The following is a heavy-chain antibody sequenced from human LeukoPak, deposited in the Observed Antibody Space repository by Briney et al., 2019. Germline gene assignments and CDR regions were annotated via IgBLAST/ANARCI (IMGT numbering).Heavy chain of an antibody. J-gene: IGHJ1*01. CDR2: ISWNSGSI. CDR3: ARDLDFYGSGCQKD. D-gene: IGHD3-10*01. Sequence: GGSLRLSCAASGFTFDDYAMHWVRQAPGKGLEWVSGISWNSGSIGYADSVKGRFTVSRDSSKNTVNLRLNNLRADDTAVYYCARDLDFYGSGCQKDWGQGTLVTVSS. V-gene: IGHV3-9*01. CDR1: GFTFDDYA.